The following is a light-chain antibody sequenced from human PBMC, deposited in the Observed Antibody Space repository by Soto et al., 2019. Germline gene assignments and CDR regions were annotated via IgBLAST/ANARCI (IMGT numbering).Light chain of an antibody. V-gene: IGKV3-15*01. Sequence: EIVMTQSPATLSVSPGERATLSCRASQSVSSSVAWYQQIPGQAPRLLIFAASTRATGVPPRFNGSGSGTEFTLTISRLQSEDFAVYYCQQYKNWPPWTFGQGTKVEIK. J-gene: IGKJ1*01. CDR1: QSVSSS. CDR2: AAS. CDR3: QQYKNWPPWT.